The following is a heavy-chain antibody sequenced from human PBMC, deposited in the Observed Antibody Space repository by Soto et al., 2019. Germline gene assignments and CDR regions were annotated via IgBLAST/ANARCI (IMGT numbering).Heavy chain of an antibody. CDR2: LSYEGSEE. Sequence: GGSLRLSCAASGFNFGVFGMHWVRQAPGKGLEWLSVLSYEGSEEYYADSVRGRFTISRGNSKNTLFLQMDSLRVDDTGVYYCALTRRSSLLEVAGPGFEYWGQGTLVTVSS. CDR1: GFNFGVFG. D-gene: IGHD6-19*01. CDR3: ALTRRSSLLEVAGPGFEY. V-gene: IGHV3-30*03. J-gene: IGHJ4*02.